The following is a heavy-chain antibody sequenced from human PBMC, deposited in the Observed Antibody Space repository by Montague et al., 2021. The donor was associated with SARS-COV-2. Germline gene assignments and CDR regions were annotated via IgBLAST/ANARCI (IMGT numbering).Heavy chain of an antibody. CDR3: ARSLDPSGTYYLPY. CDR2: IHYSGRN. CDR1: GGSIGSYY. V-gene: IGHV4-59*01. Sequence: SETLSLTCSVSGGSIGSYYWSWLRQPQGKGLEWIGHIHYSGRNTYSPSFKSRVTISIDTPKNQFSLKLSSVTAADTAVYYCARSLDPSGTYYLPYWGQGTLVTVSS. J-gene: IGHJ4*02. D-gene: IGHD3-10*01.